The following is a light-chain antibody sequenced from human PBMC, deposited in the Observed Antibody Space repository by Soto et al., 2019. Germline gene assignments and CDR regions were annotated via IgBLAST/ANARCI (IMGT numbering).Light chain of an antibody. Sequence: QLVLTQPPSASGTPGQTVTISCSGSSSNIGSAYIYWYQHLPGTAPKLLIYRNNQRTSGVPDRFSASKSGTSASLAISGLRSEDDADYYCAAWDDSVVVFGGGTKLTVL. CDR2: RNN. CDR1: SSNIGSAY. CDR3: AAWDDSVVV. V-gene: IGLV1-47*01. J-gene: IGLJ2*01.